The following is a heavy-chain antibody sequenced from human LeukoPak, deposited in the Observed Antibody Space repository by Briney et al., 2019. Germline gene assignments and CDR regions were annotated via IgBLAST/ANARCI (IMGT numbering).Heavy chain of an antibody. V-gene: IGHV1-18*01. Sequence: ASVKVSCKASGYTFTSYGISWVRQAPGQGLEWMGWISAYNGNTNYAQKLQGRVTMTTDTSTSTAYMELRSLRSDDTAVYYCARVSGIVGATKGYMDVWGKGTTVTVSS. CDR2: ISAYNGNT. D-gene: IGHD1-26*01. CDR1: GYTFTSYG. J-gene: IGHJ6*03. CDR3: ARVSGIVGATKGYMDV.